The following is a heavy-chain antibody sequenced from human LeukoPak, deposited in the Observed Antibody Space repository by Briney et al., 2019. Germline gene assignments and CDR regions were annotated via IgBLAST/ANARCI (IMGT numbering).Heavy chain of an antibody. D-gene: IGHD4-17*01. J-gene: IGHJ3*02. CDR2: ISTSSSVI. Sequence: GGSLRLSCTASGFALSSYNMNWVRQAPGKGLEWLSYISTSSSVIYQADSVKGRFSISRDNAKNSLYLQMNSLRAEDTAIYYCAKPEGSDYYYPPSDAFDIWGQGTMVTVSS. CDR3: AKPEGSDYYYPPSDAFDI. CDR1: GFALSSYN. V-gene: IGHV3-48*04.